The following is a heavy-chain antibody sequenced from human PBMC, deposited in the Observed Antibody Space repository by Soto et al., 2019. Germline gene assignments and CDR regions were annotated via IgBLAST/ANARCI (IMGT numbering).Heavy chain of an antibody. CDR3: ASDLVGASDSYGLDV. CDR2: IWHDGNNK. D-gene: IGHD1-26*01. CDR1: GFTFSNYG. J-gene: IGHJ6*02. V-gene: IGHV3-33*01. Sequence: PVGSLRLSGAASGFTFSNYGMHWVRQARGKGLEWVAIIWHDGNNKYYADSVRGRFIISRDNSKNRLYLQMNSLRAEDTAVYYCASDLVGASDSYGLDVWGQGTPVTVSS.